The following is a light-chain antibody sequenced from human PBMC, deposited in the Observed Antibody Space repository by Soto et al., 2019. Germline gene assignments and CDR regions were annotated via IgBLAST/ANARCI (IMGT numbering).Light chain of an antibody. CDR3: QQYYTYSCT. J-gene: IGKJ1*01. CDR1: QSISTW. CDR2: DAS. V-gene: IGKV1-5*01. Sequence: DIQMTQSPSTLSASVGDRVTITCRASQSISTWLAWYQQKPGKAPKLLIYDASSLASGVPSRFSGSGSGTEFTLTISSLQSDDFATYYCQQYYTYSCTFGQGTKVEF.